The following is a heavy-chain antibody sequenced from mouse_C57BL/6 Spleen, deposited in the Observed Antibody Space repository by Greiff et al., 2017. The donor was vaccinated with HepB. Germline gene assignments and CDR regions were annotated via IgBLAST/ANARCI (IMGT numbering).Heavy chain of an antibody. CDR3: TRMAYSSWFAY. CDR2: IDPETGGT. J-gene: IGHJ3*01. D-gene: IGHD2-10*01. CDR1: GYTFTDYE. V-gene: IGHV1-15*01. Sequence: QVQLQQSGAELVRPGASVTLSCKASGYTFTDYEMHWVKQTPVHGLEWIGAIDPETGGTAYNQKFKGKAILTADKSSSTAYMELRSLTSEDSAVYYCTRMAYSSWFAYWGQATLVTVSA.